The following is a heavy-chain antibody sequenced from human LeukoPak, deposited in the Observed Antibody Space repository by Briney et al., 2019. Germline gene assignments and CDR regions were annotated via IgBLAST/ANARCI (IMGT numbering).Heavy chain of an antibody. Sequence: SQTLSLTCTVSGASISSRSYYWGWIRQPPGKGLEWIGSIYVRGSTYYNPSLKSRVSISVDTSTNQFSLKLSSVTPADTAVYYCARLVRQVVMEFYFDTRGQGTLVTASS. J-gene: IGHJ4*02. CDR3: ARLVRQVVMEFYFDT. V-gene: IGHV4-39*01. CDR2: IYVRGST. CDR1: GASISSRSYY. D-gene: IGHD3-10*01.